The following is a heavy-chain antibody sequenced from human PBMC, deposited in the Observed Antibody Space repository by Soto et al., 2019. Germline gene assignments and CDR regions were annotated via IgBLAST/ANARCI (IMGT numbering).Heavy chain of an antibody. CDR2: IYHSGST. CDR3: ARVGGYGMDV. J-gene: IGHJ6*02. Sequence: SETLSFTCAVSGYSISSGYYWGWIRQPPGKGLEWIGSIYHSGSTYYNPSLKSRVTISVDTSKSQFSLKLSSVTAADKAVYYCARVGGYGMDVWGQGTTVTVSS. CDR1: GYSISSGYY. V-gene: IGHV4-38-2*01. D-gene: IGHD3-10*01.